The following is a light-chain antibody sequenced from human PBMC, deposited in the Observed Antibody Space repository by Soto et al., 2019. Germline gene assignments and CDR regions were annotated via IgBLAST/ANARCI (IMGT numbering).Light chain of an antibody. Sequence: EIVMTQSPATLSVSPGERATLSFRASQSVTSDLAWYQQKPGQAPRLLIYRASTRATGIPARFSGSGSGTEFTLTISSLQSEDFATYYCQQFNSYPITFGQGTRLEIK. V-gene: IGKV3-15*01. J-gene: IGKJ5*01. CDR3: QQFNSYPIT. CDR2: RAS. CDR1: QSVTSD.